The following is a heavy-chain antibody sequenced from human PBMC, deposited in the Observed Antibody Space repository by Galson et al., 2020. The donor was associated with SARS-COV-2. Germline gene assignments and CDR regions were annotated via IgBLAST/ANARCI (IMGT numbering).Heavy chain of an antibody. CDR1: GFDFRGYA. V-gene: IGHV3-23*01. D-gene: IGHD2-8*01. CDR3: ARDGVSGRSIHFAR. J-gene: IGHJ4*02. Sequence: GESLKISCAASGFDFRGYAMSWVRQAPGKGLEWVATITGGGFTTYYAESVKGRFTISRDNSRNTVSLQMPSLRAEDTALYYCARDGVSGRSIHFARWGQGTRVTVSS. CDR2: ITGGGFTT.